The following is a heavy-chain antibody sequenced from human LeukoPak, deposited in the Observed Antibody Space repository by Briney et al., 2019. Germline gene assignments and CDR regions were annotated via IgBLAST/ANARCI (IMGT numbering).Heavy chain of an antibody. CDR3: ATTRAY. CDR2: IKSKSDGGTI. J-gene: IGHJ4*02. V-gene: IGHV3-15*07. D-gene: IGHD5-24*01. CDR1: GFTFSSTW. Sequence: GGSLRLSCAASGFTFSSTWMNWVRQAPGKGLEWVGRIKSKSDGGTIDYAAPVKGRFTISRDDSKNTLYLQMHSLTTEDTAVYYCATTRAYWGQGTLVTVSS.